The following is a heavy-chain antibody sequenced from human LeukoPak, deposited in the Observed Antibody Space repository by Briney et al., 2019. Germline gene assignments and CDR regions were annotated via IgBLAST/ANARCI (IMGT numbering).Heavy chain of an antibody. CDR3: ARDRSLGIIDY. Sequence: SETLSLTCIVSGDSISSYYWSWIRQPPGKGLEWIGYIYYSGSTNYNPSLESRVTISVDASKNHFSLKLSSVTAADTAVYYCARDRSLGIIDYWGQGTLVTVSS. J-gene: IGHJ4*02. D-gene: IGHD3-16*01. CDR2: IYYSGST. CDR1: GDSISSYY. V-gene: IGHV4-59*01.